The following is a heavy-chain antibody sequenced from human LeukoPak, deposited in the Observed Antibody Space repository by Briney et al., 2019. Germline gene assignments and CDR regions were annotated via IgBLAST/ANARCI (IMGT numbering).Heavy chain of an antibody. D-gene: IGHD6-13*01. Sequence: ASVKVSCKASGYTFTGYYMHWVRQAPGQGLEWMGRINPNSGGTNHAQKFQGRVTMTRDTSISTAYMELSRLRSDDTAVYCCASSSSSPKGDDAFDIWGQGTMVTVSS. CDR3: ASSSSSPKGDDAFDI. CDR1: GYTFTGYY. V-gene: IGHV1-2*06. J-gene: IGHJ3*02. CDR2: INPNSGGT.